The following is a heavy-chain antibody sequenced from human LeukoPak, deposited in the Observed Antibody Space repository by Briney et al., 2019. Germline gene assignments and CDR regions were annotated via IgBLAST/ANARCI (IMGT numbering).Heavy chain of an antibody. CDR2: IRSSSSTI. CDR1: GFTFSSYS. J-gene: IGHJ4*02. D-gene: IGHD3-10*01. Sequence: PGGSLRLSCAASGFTFSSYSMNWVRHASGKGQESVSYIRSSSSTIYYADAVKGRFTISRDNAKNSLYLQRNSLRAEDTAVYYCARGGDPFDYWGQGTLVTVSS. V-gene: IGHV3-48*01. CDR3: ARGGDPFDY.